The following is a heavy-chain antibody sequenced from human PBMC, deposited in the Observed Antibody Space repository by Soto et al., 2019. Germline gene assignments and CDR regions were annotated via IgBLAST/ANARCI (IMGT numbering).Heavy chain of an antibody. D-gene: IGHD5-18*01. CDR1: GFTFSTYW. V-gene: IGHV3-7*05. CDR2: IKQDGSEK. CDR3: ARDRAMDDY. J-gene: IGHJ4*02. Sequence: PGGSLRLSCAASGFTFSTYWMNWVRQAPGKGLEWVANIKQDGSEKNYVDSVKGRFTISRDNAKNSLYLQMNSLRAEDTAVYYCARDRAMDDYWGQGTLVTVSS.